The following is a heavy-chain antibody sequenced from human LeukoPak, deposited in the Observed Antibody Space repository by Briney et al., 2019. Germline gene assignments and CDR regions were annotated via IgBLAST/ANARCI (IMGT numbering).Heavy chain of an antibody. V-gene: IGHV4-59*01. CDR2: VYYSGRT. D-gene: IGHD3-10*01. CDR3: ARTRYYYNSRSYGAPYYFDY. CDR1: GGSISTYY. Sequence: SETLSLTCTVSGGSISTYYWNWIRQPPGKGLEWIGYVYYSGRTNYNPSLKSRVTISIDTSKSQFSLKLSSVTAADTAVYYCARTRYYYNSRSYGAPYYFDYWGQGTLVTVSS. J-gene: IGHJ4*02.